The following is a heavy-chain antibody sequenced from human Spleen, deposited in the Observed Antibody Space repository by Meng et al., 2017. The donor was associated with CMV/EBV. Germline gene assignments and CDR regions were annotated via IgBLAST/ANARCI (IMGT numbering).Heavy chain of an antibody. D-gene: IGHD3-3*01. CDR3: AKGYDFWSGYSLDY. V-gene: IGHV3-33*06. Sequence: GESLKISCAASGFTFNRYWMRWVRQAPGKGLEWVAVIWYDGSNKYYADSVKGRFTISRDNSKNTLYLQMNSLRAEDTAVYYCAKGYDFWSGYSLDYWGQGTVVTVSS. J-gene: IGHJ4*02. CDR1: GFTFNRYW. CDR2: IWYDGSNK.